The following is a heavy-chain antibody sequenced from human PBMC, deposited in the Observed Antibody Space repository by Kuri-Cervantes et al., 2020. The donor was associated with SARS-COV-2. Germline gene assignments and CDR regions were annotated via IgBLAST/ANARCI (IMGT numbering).Heavy chain of an antibody. Sequence: SVKVSCKASGGTFSSYAISWVRQAPGQGLEWMGGIIPTFGTANYAQKFQGRVTITADESTSTAYMELSSLRSEDTAVYYCARDRSSHYSSGWYGMGYSYYGMDVWGQETTVTVSS. V-gene: IGHV1-69*13. CDR2: IIPTFGTA. CDR3: ARDRSSHYSSGWYGMGYSYYGMDV. J-gene: IGHJ6*02. CDR1: GGTFSSYA. D-gene: IGHD6-19*01.